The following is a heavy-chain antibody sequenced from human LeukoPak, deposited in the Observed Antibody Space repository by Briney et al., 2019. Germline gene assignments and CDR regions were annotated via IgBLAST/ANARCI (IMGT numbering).Heavy chain of an antibody. CDR3: ARIVDYGVYWFDP. J-gene: IGHJ5*02. V-gene: IGHV4-34*01. D-gene: IGHD4-17*01. CDR2: INHSGST. CDR1: GGSFSGYY. Sequence: PSETLSLTCAVYGGSFSGYYWSWIRQPPGKGLEWIGEINHSGSTNYNPSLKSRVTISVDTSKNQFSLKLSSVTAADTAVYYCARIVDYGVYWFDPWGQGTLVTVSS.